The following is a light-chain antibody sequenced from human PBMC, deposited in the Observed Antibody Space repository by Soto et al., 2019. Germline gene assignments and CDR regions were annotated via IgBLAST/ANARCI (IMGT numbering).Light chain of an antibody. CDR1: QSISSY. V-gene: IGKV1-39*01. Sequence: DIQMTQYPSSLSASVGDRVTITCRASQSISSYLNWYQQKPGKAPKFLIYAASSLQSGVPSRFSGSGSGTDFTLTISSLQPEDFATYYCQQSYSTPQTFGRGTKLEIK. CDR2: AAS. CDR3: QQSYSTPQT. J-gene: IGKJ2*01.